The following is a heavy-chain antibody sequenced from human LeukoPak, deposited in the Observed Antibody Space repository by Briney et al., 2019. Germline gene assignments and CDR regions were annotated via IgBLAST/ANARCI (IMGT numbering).Heavy chain of an antibody. V-gene: IGHV1-69*13. Sequence: SVKVSCKASGGTFSSYAISWVRQAPGQGLEWMGGIIPIFGTANYAQKFQGRVTITADESTSTAYMELSSLKSEDTAVYYCARDKAIYSGYAYYFDYWGQGTLVTVSS. CDR2: IIPIFGTA. J-gene: IGHJ4*02. CDR3: ARDKAIYSGYAYYFDY. D-gene: IGHD5-12*01. CDR1: GGTFSSYA.